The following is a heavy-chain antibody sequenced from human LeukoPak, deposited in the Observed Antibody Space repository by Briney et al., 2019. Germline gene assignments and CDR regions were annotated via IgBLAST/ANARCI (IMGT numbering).Heavy chain of an antibody. Sequence: PSETLSLTCAVSGGSISSGGYSWSWIRQPPGKGLEWIGYIYHSGSTYYNPSLKSRVTISVDRSKNQFSLKLSSVTAADTAVYYCARIAGGYGPDYWGQGTLVTVSS. CDR3: ARIAGGYGPDY. CDR1: GGSISSGGYS. CDR2: IYHSGST. V-gene: IGHV4-30-2*02. D-gene: IGHD5-18*01. J-gene: IGHJ4*02.